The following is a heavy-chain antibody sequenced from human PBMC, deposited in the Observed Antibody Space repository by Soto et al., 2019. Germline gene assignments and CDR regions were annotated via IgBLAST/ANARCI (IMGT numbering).Heavy chain of an antibody. CDR3: GRDLRNDYGDFEQIRTFYYFGMDV. D-gene: IGHD4-17*01. Sequence: SVKVSCKASGDSFSRSSVSWVRQAPGQGLEWMGRFNPMLGIANYAQTFQGRVTITADTSTSTAYMDLRSLRFDDTAVYYCGRDLRNDYGDFEQIRTFYYFGMDVWGLGTTVTVSS. J-gene: IGHJ6*02. CDR2: FNPMLGIA. V-gene: IGHV1-69*04. CDR1: GDSFSRSS.